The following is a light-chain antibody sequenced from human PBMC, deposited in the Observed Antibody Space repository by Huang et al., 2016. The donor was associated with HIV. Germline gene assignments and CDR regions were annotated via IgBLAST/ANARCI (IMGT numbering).Light chain of an antibody. V-gene: IGKV3-15*01. J-gene: IGKJ2*01. CDR3: QQHNNWPYT. CDR2: GAS. Sequence: DTVMTQTPATLSVSPGARATLSCRASQGVGSKLALFQQKPGQAPRLLIHGASTRATGIPARFSGSGSGTEFTLTISSLQSEDFAVYYCQQHNNWPYTFGQGTKLEIK. CDR1: QGVGSK.